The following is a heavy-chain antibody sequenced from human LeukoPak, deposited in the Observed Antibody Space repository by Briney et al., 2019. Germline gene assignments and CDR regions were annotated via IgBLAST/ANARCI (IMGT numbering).Heavy chain of an antibody. V-gene: IGHV3-21*01. D-gene: IGHD3-22*01. CDR2: ISSSSYI. CDR3: ARSRITYYYDSSGYYSFDY. Sequence: GGSLRLSCAASGYTFSSYSMNWVRQAPGKGLEWVSSISSSSYIYYADSVKGRFTISRDNAKNSLYLQMNSLRAEDTAVYYCARSRITYYYDSSGYYSFDYWGQGTLVTVSS. J-gene: IGHJ4*02. CDR1: GYTFSSYS.